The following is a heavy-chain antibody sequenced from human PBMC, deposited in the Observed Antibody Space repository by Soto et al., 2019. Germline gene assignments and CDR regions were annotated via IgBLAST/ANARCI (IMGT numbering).Heavy chain of an antibody. J-gene: IGHJ4*02. D-gene: IGHD1-7*01. CDR2: ISGNGYKT. V-gene: IGHV3-23*01. Sequence: LXXSCAAXXFYFSSYAMDWVRQAPRXXLEXXSTISGNGYKTYDADAGKGRFTISSDYSNNTLFLQMNSLRVEDTAIYYCASTPWNYGENRYFDYWGQGTLVTVSS. CDR3: ASTPWNYGENRYFDY. CDR1: XFYFSSYA.